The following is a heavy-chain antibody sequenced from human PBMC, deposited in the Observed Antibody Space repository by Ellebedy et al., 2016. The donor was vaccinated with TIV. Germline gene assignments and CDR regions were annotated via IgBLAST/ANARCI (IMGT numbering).Heavy chain of an antibody. Sequence: AASVKVSCKASGYIVTNHAIHWVRQAPGQSFEWMGWFYPANGDTKYSQKFQGRVTITRDTSASTAYMELTSLTSEDTAIYYCARARGFSYFDFWGQGTLVTVSS. CDR3: ARARGFSYFDF. CDR1: GYIVTNHA. J-gene: IGHJ4*02. CDR2: FYPANGDT. V-gene: IGHV1-3*01.